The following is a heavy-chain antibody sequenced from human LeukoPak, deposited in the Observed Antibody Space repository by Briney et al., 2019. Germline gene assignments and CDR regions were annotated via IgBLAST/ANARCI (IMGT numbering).Heavy chain of an antibody. CDR3: AKGRVGANGYYYYGMDV. J-gene: IGHJ6*02. CDR2: ISYDGSNK. D-gene: IGHD1-26*01. Sequence: GGSLRLSCAASGFTFSSYAMHWVRQAPGKGLEWVAVISYDGSNKYYADSVKGRFTISRDNSKNTLYLQMNSLRTEDTAVYYCAKGRVGANGYYYYGMDVWGQGTTVSVSS. V-gene: IGHV3-30*04. CDR1: GFTFSSYA.